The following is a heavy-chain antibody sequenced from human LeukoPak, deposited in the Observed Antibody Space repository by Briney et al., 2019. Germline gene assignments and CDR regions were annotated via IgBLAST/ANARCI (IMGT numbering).Heavy chain of an antibody. J-gene: IGHJ4*02. V-gene: IGHV1-18*01. CDR3: ARANSYTDY. Sequence: AAVKVSCKASGYTFTNFGISWVRQAPGEGLEWMGWISAHSGNTNYAQNLQGGVTMTTDTSASTAYMELRSLRSDDTAVYFCARANSYTDYWGQGTLVTVSS. CDR1: GYTFTNFG. CDR2: ISAHSGNT. D-gene: IGHD2-8*01.